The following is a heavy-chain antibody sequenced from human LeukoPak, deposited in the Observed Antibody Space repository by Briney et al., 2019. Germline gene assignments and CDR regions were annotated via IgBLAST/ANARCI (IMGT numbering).Heavy chain of an antibody. V-gene: IGHV3-30*18. J-gene: IGHJ6*04. CDR2: ISYDGSNK. CDR1: GFTFSSYG. Sequence: GGSLRLSCAASGFTFSSYGMHWVRQAPGKGLEWVAVISYDGSNKYYADSVKGRFTISRDNSKNTLYLQMNSLRAEDTAVYYCAKSHITVVRGSMDVWGKGTTVTVSS. D-gene: IGHD3-10*01. CDR3: AKSHITVVRGSMDV.